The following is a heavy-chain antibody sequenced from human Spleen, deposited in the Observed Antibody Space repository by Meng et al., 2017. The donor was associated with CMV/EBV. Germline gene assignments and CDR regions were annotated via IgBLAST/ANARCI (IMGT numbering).Heavy chain of an antibody. Sequence: ASVKVSCKASTYTFSTHGINWVRQAPGQGLEWMGWISGYNGDTKYAQNLQGRVTMTTDTSTSTAYMELRSLRSDDTAVYYCARGSATGTHAFDIWGQGTMVTVSS. J-gene: IGHJ3*02. CDR2: ISGYNGDT. D-gene: IGHD1-1*01. CDR1: TYTFSTHG. CDR3: ARGSATGTHAFDI. V-gene: IGHV1-18*04.